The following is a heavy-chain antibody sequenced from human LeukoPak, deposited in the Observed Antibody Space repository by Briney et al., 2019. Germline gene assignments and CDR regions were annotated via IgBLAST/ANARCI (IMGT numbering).Heavy chain of an antibody. V-gene: IGHV4-30-2*01. CDR2: IYHSGST. D-gene: IGHD2-15*01. J-gene: IGHJ5*02. CDR3: ARGLTEDIVVVLVATNYFDP. CDR1: GGSISSGGYS. Sequence: SETLSLTCAVSGGSISSGGYSWSWIRQPPGKGLEWIGYIYHSGSTYYNPSLKSRVTISVDRSKNQFSLKLSSVTAADTAVYYCARGLTEDIVVVLVATNYFDPWGQGTLVTVSS.